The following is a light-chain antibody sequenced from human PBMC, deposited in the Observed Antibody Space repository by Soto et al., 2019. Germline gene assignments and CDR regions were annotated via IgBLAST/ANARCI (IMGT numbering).Light chain of an antibody. Sequence: DIQMTQSPYSVSASVGDRVTITCRASQDISGWLAWYQQKPGKAPKLLIYAASRLHSGVPSSFIYSESGTDFTLTISMLQPEDSANYFCQQANSFPLSVGGGTKVEIK. CDR2: AAS. J-gene: IGKJ4*01. CDR1: QDISGW. V-gene: IGKV1-12*01. CDR3: QQANSFPLS.